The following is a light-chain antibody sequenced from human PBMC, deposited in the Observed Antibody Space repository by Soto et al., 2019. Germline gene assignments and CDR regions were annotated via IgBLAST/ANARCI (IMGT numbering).Light chain of an antibody. V-gene: IGLV1-51*01. J-gene: IGLJ2*01. Sequence: QSVLTQSPSVSAAPGQKVTISCSGSNSNIGKNYVSWYQQLPGTAPKVLIYDTDKRPSGIPDRFSGSKSGTSATLGITGLQNRDEADYYCATWDSSLSAVVFGGGTKLTVL. CDR3: ATWDSSLSAVV. CDR2: DTD. CDR1: NSNIGKNY.